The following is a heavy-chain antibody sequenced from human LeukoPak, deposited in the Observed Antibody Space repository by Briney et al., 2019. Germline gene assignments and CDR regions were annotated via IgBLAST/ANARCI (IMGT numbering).Heavy chain of an antibody. D-gene: IGHD3-9*01. CDR2: IYGTGST. J-gene: IGHJ6*02. CDR1: GFTVTSSY. V-gene: IGHV3-66*01. CDR3: AREARYYDILTGFHNYSGVDV. Sequence: GGSLRLSCAGSGFTVTSSYMNWVRQAPGKGLECVSAIYGTGSTYYADCVKGRFTVSRDSSSNTLHLQMNSLRAEDSAVYYCAREARYYDILTGFHNYSGVDVWGQGTTVTVSS.